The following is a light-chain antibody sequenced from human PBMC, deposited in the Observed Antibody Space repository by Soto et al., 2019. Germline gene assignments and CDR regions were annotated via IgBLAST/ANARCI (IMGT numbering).Light chain of an antibody. CDR2: AAS. CDR3: QQANSFPRT. CDR1: QGINSW. J-gene: IGKJ1*01. Sequence: DIQMTQSPSSVSASVGDRVTITCRASQGINSWLAWYQHKPGKAPKLLIYAASSLQSGVPSRFSGSGSGTEFTLTITSLQPEDFATYYCQQANSFPRTFGQGTKVEFK. V-gene: IGKV1D-12*01.